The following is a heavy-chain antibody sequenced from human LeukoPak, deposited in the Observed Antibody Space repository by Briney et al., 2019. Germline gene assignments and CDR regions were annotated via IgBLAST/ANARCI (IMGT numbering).Heavy chain of an antibody. D-gene: IGHD1-26*01. V-gene: IGHV6-1*01. CDR1: GDSVSSDSAA. CDR2: TYFRSKWYY. Sequence: SQTLSLTCAISGDSVSSDSAAWNWIRQSPSRGLEWLARTYFRSKWYYGYALAVKGRITINPDTSKNQFSLQLNSVTPEDTAVYFCARDPVGGSTIFDSWGQGTLVTVSS. CDR3: ARDPVGGSTIFDS. J-gene: IGHJ4*02.